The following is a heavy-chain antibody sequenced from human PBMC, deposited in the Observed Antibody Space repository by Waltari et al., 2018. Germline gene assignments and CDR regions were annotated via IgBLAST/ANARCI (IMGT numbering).Heavy chain of an antibody. J-gene: IGHJ6*02. CDR1: GDSIRRDFY. CDR3: ARDMVQGENGMDV. CDR2: MIHSGRT. Sequence: QVQLQESGPGLVKSSETLTLTCAISGDSIRRDFYWGWIRQPPGKGLDWIGSMIHSGRTHNNPSLKSRVTMIIDTSKNQFSLRLSSVTAADTAVYYCARDMVQGENGMDVWGQGTTVIVSS. V-gene: IGHV4-38-2*02. D-gene: IGHD3-10*01.